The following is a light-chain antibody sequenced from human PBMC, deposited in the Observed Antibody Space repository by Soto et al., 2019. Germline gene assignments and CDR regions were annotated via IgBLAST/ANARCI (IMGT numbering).Light chain of an antibody. J-gene: IGKJ1*01. CDR3: QQYNNWPPWT. Sequence: EIVMTQPPATLSVSPGERATLSCRASQSVSSNLAWYQQKPGQAPRLLIYGASTRATGIPARFSGSGSGTEFTLTISSLQSEDFAVYYCQQYNNWPPWTFGQGTKVDNK. CDR1: QSVSSN. V-gene: IGKV3-15*01. CDR2: GAS.